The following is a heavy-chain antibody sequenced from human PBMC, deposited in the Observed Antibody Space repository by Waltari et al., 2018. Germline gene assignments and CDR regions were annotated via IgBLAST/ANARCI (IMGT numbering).Heavy chain of an antibody. D-gene: IGHD2-15*01. V-gene: IGHV4-34*01. CDR3: VRLEDCSGPGGNCYSGDPFAMDV. Sequence: QVQLQQWGAGLLQPSETLSLTCAVYGGSFTGYYWGWVRQPPGKGLEWIGEITHAANTNYNPSLRSRVIMSVDTSKNQFSLKLTFVTAADTGVYYCVRLEDCSGPGGNCYSGDPFAMDVWGQGTTVTVSS. J-gene: IGHJ6*02. CDR2: ITHAANT. CDR1: GGSFTGYY.